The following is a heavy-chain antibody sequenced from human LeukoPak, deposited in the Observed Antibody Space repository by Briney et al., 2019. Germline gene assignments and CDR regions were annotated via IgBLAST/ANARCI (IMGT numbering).Heavy chain of an antibody. V-gene: IGHV3-53*01. CDR2: IYSGGIT. D-gene: IGHD2-2*01. Sequence: GGSLRLSCAASGFTVSSNYISWVRQAPGKGLEWVSVIYSGGITYYADSVKGRFTISRDNSKNTVYLQMNSLRVEDTAVYYCARDPRYYSNLQTYYYYYMDVWGKGTTVTVSS. CDR1: GFTVSSNY. CDR3: ARDPRYYSNLQTYYYYYMDV. J-gene: IGHJ6*03.